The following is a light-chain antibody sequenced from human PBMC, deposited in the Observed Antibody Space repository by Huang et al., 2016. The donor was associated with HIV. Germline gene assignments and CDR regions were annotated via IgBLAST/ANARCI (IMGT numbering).Light chain of an antibody. Sequence: DIQMTQSPSSLSASVGDRVTITCQASQDISNYLNWYQQKPGKAPKILIYDESNLETGVPSRFSGSGSGTDFTFTISSLQPEDIATYYCQHFDNLALTFGGGTKVQMK. CDR3: QHFDNLALT. J-gene: IGKJ4*01. CDR1: QDISNY. CDR2: DES. V-gene: IGKV1-33*01.